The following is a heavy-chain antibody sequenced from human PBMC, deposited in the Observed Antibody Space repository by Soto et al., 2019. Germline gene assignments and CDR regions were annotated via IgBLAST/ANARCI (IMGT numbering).Heavy chain of an antibody. CDR2: IYYSGST. V-gene: IGHV4-31*03. J-gene: IGHJ4*02. Sequence: QVQLQESGPGLVKPSQTLSLTCTVSGGSISSGGYYWSWIRQHPGKGLEWIGYIYYSGSTYYNPSLKSRVTISVDTSKNHLSLKLSSVTAADTAVYYCARVGKWGSGSYYNIWGQGTLVTVSS. CDR1: GGSISSGGYY. CDR3: ARVGKWGSGSYYNI. D-gene: IGHD3-10*01.